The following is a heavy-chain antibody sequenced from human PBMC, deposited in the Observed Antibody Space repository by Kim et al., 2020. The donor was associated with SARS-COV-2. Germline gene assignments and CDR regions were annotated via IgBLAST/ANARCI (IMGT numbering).Heavy chain of an antibody. Sequence: GGSLRLSCAASGFTVSSNYMSWVRQAPGKGLEWVSVIYSGGSTYYADSVKGRFTISRHNSKNTLYLQMNSLRAEDTAVYYCARHPTQRTTVNGMDVWGQGTTVTVSS. D-gene: IGHD4-17*01. V-gene: IGHV3-53*04. CDR2: IYSGGST. CDR3: ARHPTQRTTVNGMDV. J-gene: IGHJ6*02. CDR1: GFTVSSNY.